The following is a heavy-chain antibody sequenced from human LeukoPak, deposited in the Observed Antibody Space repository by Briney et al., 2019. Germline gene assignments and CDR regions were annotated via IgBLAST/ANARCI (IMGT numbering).Heavy chain of an antibody. CDR1: GFTFSSYA. CDR3: ARVSGGYYFDY. J-gene: IGHJ4*02. Sequence: GGSLRLSCAASGFTFSSYAMHWVRQAPGKGLEWVAVISYDGSNKYYADSVKGRFTISRDNSKNTLYPQMNSLRAEDTAVYYCARVSGGYYFDYWGQGTLVTVSS. V-gene: IGHV3-30*04. D-gene: IGHD4-23*01. CDR2: ISYDGSNK.